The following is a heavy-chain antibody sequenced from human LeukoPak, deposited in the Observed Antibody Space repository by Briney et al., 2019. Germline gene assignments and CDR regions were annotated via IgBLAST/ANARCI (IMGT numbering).Heavy chain of an antibody. CDR3: AEQYGG. D-gene: IGHD4-23*01. V-gene: IGHV4-34*01. CDR1: GGSISGYY. Sequence: SETLSLTCTVSGGSISGYYWSWIRQPPGKGLEWIGEINHSGSTNYNPSLKSRVTISVDTSKNQFSLKLSSVTAADTAVYYCAEQYGGWGQGTLVTVSS. J-gene: IGHJ4*02. CDR2: INHSGST.